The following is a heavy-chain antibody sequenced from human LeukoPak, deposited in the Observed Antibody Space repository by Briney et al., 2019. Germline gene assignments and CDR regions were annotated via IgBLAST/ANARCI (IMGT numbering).Heavy chain of an antibody. Sequence: SETLSLTCTVSGGSISSGGYYWSWIRQLPGKGLEWIGYIYYSGSTYYNPSLKSRVTISVDTSKNQFSLKLSSVTAADTAVYYCARAPMPDIVATTPWFDPWGQGTLVTVSS. CDR2: IYYSGST. CDR1: GGSISSGGYY. D-gene: IGHD5-12*01. CDR3: ARAPMPDIVATTPWFDP. V-gene: IGHV4-31*03. J-gene: IGHJ5*02.